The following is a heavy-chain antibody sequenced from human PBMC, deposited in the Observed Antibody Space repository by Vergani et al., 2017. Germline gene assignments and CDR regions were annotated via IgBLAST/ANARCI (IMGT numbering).Heavy chain of an antibody. V-gene: IGHV4-39*01. D-gene: IGHD3-22*01. CDR1: GGSISSSSYY. J-gene: IGHJ3*02. CDR3: ARHYDSSGYYFLSRGKDARAFDI. CDR2: IYYSGST. Sequence: QLQLQESGPGLVKPSETLSLTCTVSGGSISSSSYYWGWIRQPPGKVLEWIGSIYYSGSTYYNPSLKSRVTISVDTSKNQFSLKLSSVTAAYTAVYYCARHYDSSGYYFLSRGKDARAFDIWGQGTMVTVSS.